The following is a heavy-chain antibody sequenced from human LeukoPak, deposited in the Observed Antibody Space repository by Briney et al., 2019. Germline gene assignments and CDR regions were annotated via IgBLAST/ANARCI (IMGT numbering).Heavy chain of an antibody. D-gene: IGHD4-17*01. Sequence: SETLSLTCTVSGASISSYYWSWIRQPPGKGLEWIGYIYYSGSTNYNPSLKSRVTISVDTSKNQFSLKLSSVTAADTAVYYCAKDLTVATPEKYFDYWGQGTLVTVSS. J-gene: IGHJ4*02. CDR1: GASISSYY. CDR2: IYYSGST. V-gene: IGHV4-59*12. CDR3: AKDLTVATPEKYFDY.